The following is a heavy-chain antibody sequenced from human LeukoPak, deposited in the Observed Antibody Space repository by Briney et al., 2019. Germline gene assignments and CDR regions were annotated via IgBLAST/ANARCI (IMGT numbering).Heavy chain of an antibody. V-gene: IGHV4-59*01. D-gene: IGHD3-10*01. CDR3: ARDLSYGSGSYYARNWFDP. CDR1: GGSISSYY. Sequence: SETLSLTCTVSGGSISSYYWSWIRQPPGKGLEWIGYIYYSGSTNYNPSLKSRVTISVDTSKNQFSLKLSSVTAADTAVYYCARDLSYGSGSYYARNWFDPWGQGTLVTVSS. CDR2: IYYSGST. J-gene: IGHJ5*02.